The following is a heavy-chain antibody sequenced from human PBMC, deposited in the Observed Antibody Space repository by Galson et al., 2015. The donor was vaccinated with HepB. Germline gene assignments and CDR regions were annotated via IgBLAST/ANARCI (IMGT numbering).Heavy chain of an antibody. CDR2: IESDGSVA. J-gene: IGHJ6*03. D-gene: IGHD4-23*01. CDR1: GFTFSNYW. CDR3: ARGGNSYWDPYYYYMDV. V-gene: IGHV3-74*01. Sequence: SLRLSCAASGFTFSNYWMHWVRQVPGKGLVWVSRIESDGSVADYADSVKGRFTISRDNAKDTVYLQMNSLRAEDTAVYYCARGGNSYWDPYYYYMDVWGKGTTVTVSS.